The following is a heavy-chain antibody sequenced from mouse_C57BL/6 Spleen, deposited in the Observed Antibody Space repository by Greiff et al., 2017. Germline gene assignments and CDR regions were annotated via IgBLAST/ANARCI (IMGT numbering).Heavy chain of an antibody. CDR3: SRSWGSWYFDV. CDR1: GYTFTDYY. J-gene: IGHJ1*03. V-gene: IGHV1-26*01. CDR2: INPNNGGT. Sequence: QLQQSGPELVKPGASVKISCKASGYTFTDYYMNWVKQSHGKSLEWIGDINPNNGGTSYNQKFKGKATLTVDKSSSTAYMELRSLTSEDAAVEYCSRSWGSWYFDVWGTGTTVTVSS. D-gene: IGHD4-1*01.